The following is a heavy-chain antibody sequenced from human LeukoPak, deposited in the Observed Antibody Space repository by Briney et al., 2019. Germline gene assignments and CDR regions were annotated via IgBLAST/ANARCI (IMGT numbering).Heavy chain of an antibody. D-gene: IGHD2-8*01. CDR3: ARDRTNEGFDY. J-gene: IGHJ4*02. CDR2: ISSSGSTI. Sequence: GGSLRLSCAASGFTFSSYEMNWVRQAPGKGLEWVSYISSSGSTIYYADSVKGRFTISRDNAKNSLYLQMNSLRAEDTAVYYCARDRTNEGFDYWGQGTLVTVPS. CDR1: GFTFSSYE. V-gene: IGHV3-48*03.